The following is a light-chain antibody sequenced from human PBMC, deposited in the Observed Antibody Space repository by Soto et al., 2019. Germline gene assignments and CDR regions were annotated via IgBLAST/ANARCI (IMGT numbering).Light chain of an antibody. J-gene: IGLJ2*01. Sequence: QSALTQPPSASGSPGQSVTISCTGTSSDVGAYNYVSWYQQHPGKAPKLMIYEVTRRPSGVHDRFSGSKSGNTASLTVSGLQAEDEADYYCSSYAGNNNVIFGGGTKLTVL. CDR1: SSDVGAYNY. CDR3: SSYAGNNNVI. CDR2: EVT. V-gene: IGLV2-8*01.